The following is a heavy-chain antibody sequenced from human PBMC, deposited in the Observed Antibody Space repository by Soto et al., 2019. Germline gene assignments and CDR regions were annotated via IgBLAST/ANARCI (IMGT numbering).Heavy chain of an antibody. D-gene: IGHD2-2*01. CDR1: GFTFSTYV. CDR3: AKGRSTYYYYYGMDV. V-gene: IGHV3-23*01. J-gene: IGHJ6*02. CDR2: TSGSGGSA. Sequence: PGGSLRLSCAASGFTFSTYVMSWVRQAPGKGLEWVSATSGSGGSAYYADSVKGRFTISRDNSKNTLYLQMNGLRAEDTAVYYCAKGRSTYYYYYGMDVWGQGTTVTASS.